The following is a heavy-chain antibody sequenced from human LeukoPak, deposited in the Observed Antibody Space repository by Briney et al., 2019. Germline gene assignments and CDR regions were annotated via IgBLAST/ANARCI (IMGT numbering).Heavy chain of an antibody. Sequence: ASVKVPCKASGCTFTSYDINWVRQATGQGLEWMGWMNPNSGNTGYAQKFQGRVTMTRNTSISTAYMELSSLRSEDTAVYYCARRVGNIAYYYYYMDVWGKGTTVTVSS. CDR3: ARRVGNIAYYYYYMDV. J-gene: IGHJ6*03. CDR2: MNPNSGNT. V-gene: IGHV1-8*01. CDR1: GCTFTSYD.